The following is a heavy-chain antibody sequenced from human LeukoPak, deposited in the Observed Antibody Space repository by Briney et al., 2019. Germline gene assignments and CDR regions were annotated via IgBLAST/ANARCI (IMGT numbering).Heavy chain of an antibody. CDR1: GFTFSSYG. V-gene: IGHV3-30*02. Sequence: PGGTLRLSCAASGFTFSSYGMHWVRQAPGKGLEWVAFIRYDGSNKYYADSVKGRFTISRDNSKNTLYLQMNSLRAEDTAVYYCAKEGGSYNQPWDYYYYMDVWGKGTTVTVSS. J-gene: IGHJ6*03. CDR3: AKEGGSYNQPWDYYYYMDV. CDR2: IRYDGSNK. D-gene: IGHD1-26*01.